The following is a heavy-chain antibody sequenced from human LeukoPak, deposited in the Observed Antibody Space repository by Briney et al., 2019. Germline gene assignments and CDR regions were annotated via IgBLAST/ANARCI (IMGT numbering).Heavy chain of an antibody. CDR1: GFTFDNYA. V-gene: IGHV3-23*01. CDR3: AKCSAGYYNDAFDN. D-gene: IGHD3-10*02. J-gene: IGHJ3*02. Sequence: PGGSLRLSCAASGFTFDNYAMNWVRQAPGKGLEWVSYISGGGAKRHYSDSVKGRFTISRDNPKNTLYLQINNLRAEDTAMYYCAKCSAGYYNDAFDNWGRGTMVTVSS. CDR2: ISGGGAKR.